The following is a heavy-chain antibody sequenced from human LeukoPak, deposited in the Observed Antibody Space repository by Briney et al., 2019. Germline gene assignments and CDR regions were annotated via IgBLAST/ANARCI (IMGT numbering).Heavy chain of an antibody. CDR2: IRSKADGGTP. V-gene: IGHV3-15*07. CDR1: GFSFSDAW. CDR3: ARGKAAAGTIQYYFDY. J-gene: IGHJ4*02. Sequence: GGSLRLSCAASGFSFSDAWMNWVRQAPGKGLEWVGHIRSKADGGTPDYIAPVKGRFTISRDDSKDTLYLQMNSLNTEDTAVYYCARGKAAAGTIQYYFDYRGQGTLVTVSS. D-gene: IGHD6-13*01.